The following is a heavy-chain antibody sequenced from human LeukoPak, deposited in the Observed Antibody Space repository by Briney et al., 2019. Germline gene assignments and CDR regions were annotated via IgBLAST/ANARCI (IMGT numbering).Heavy chain of an antibody. CDR2: IYSGGST. D-gene: IGHD3-22*01. J-gene: IGHJ4*02. CDR3: ARAPRGYYDSSGYDY. Sequence: GGSLRLSCAASGFTVSSNYMSWVRQAPGKGLEWVSVIYSGGSTYYADSVKGRFTISRDNSKNTLYLQMNSLRAEDTAVYYCARAPRGYYDSSGYDYWGQGTLVTVSS. V-gene: IGHV3-66*01. CDR1: GFTVSSNY.